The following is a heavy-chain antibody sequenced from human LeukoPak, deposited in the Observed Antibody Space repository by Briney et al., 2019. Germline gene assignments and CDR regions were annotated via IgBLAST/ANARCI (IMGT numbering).Heavy chain of an antibody. D-gene: IGHD3-3*01. J-gene: IGHJ6*02. V-gene: IGHV1-18*01. CDR2: ISAYNGNT. CDR1: GYTFTSYG. Sequence: ASVKVSCKASGYTFTSYGISWVRQAPGQGLEWMGWISAYNGNTNYAQKFQGWVTMTRDTSISTAYMELSRLRSDDTAVYYCAKGPRLEPRWGGYDPVSRYYYGMDVWGQGTTVTVSS. CDR3: AKGPRLEPRWGGYDPVSRYYYGMDV.